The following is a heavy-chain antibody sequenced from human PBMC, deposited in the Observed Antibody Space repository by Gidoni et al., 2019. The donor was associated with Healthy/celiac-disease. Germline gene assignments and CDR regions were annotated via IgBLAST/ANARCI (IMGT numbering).Heavy chain of an antibody. CDR3: AKDSARAVAGTSYFDY. D-gene: IGHD6-19*01. CDR2: ISYDGSNK. Sequence: AASGFTFSSYGMHWVRQAPGKGLEWVAVISYDGSNKYYADSVKGRFTISRDNSKNTLYLQMNSLRAEDTAVYYCAKDSARAVAGTSYFDYWGQGTLVTVSS. CDR1: GFTFSSYG. V-gene: IGHV3-30*18. J-gene: IGHJ4*02.